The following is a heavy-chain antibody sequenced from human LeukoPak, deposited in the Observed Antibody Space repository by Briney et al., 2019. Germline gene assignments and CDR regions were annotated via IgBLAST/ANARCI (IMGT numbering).Heavy chain of an antibody. J-gene: IGHJ3*02. V-gene: IGHV3-30-3*01. D-gene: IGHD6-19*01. CDR2: ISNDGSNK. CDR3: ARGRGQWLARGAFDI. CDR1: GFTFSSYA. Sequence: GGSLRLSCAASGFTFSSYAMHWVRQAPGKGLEWVAVISNDGSNKYYADSVKGRFTISRDNSKNTLYLQMNSLRAEDTAVYYCARGRGQWLARGAFDIWGQGTMVTVSS.